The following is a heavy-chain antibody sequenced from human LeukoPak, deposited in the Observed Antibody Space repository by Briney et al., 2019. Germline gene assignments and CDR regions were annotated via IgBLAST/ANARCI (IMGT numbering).Heavy chain of an antibody. V-gene: IGHV4-34*01. J-gene: IGHJ4*02. CDR1: GGSFSGYY. CDR3: ARGSRRKVVPAAMLDY. D-gene: IGHD2-2*01. Sequence: SETLSLTCAAYGGSFSGYYWSWIRQPPGKGLEWIGEINHSGSTNYNPSLKSRVTISVDTSKNQFSLKLSSVTAADTAVYYCARGSRRKVVPAAMLDYWGQGTLVTVSS. CDR2: INHSGST.